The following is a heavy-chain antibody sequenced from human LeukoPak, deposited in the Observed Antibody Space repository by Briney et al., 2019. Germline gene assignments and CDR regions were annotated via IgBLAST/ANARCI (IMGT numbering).Heavy chain of an antibody. CDR2: IYTSGST. J-gene: IGHJ4*02. CDR3: ARDRAYLGDSRYFDS. Sequence: SETLSRTCTVSGGSINSYYWSWIRQPAGKGLEWIGRIYTSGSTNYNPSLKSRVTMSVDTSKNQFSLKLSSVTAADTAVYYCARDRAYLGDSRYFDSWGQGTLVIVSS. CDR1: GGSINSYY. D-gene: IGHD2-21*02. V-gene: IGHV4-4*07.